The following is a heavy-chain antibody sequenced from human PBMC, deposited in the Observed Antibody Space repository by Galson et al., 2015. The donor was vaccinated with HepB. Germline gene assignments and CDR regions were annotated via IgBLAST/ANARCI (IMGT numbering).Heavy chain of an antibody. J-gene: IGHJ6*03. V-gene: IGHV3-23*01. Sequence: SLRLSCAASGFTFSSYAMSWVRQAPGKGLEWVSAISGSGGSTYYADSVKGRFTISRDNSKNTLYLQMNSLRAEDTAVYYCARGTFGGVIARYYYYYMDVWGKGTTVTVSS. D-gene: IGHD3-16*02. CDR1: GFTFSSYA. CDR2: ISGSGGST. CDR3: ARGTFGGVIARYYYYYMDV.